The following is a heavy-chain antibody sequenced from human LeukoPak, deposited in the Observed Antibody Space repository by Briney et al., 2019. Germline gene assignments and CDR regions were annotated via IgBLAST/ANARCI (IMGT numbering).Heavy chain of an antibody. CDR3: AGDQWLALQH. CDR1: GFIVSNNY. V-gene: IGHV3-53*01. CDR2: LYIDGNT. Sequence: AGGSLRLSCAASGFIVSNNYMSWVRQAPGKGLEWVSVLYIDGNTYYADSVKGRFTISRDSSKNTLYLQMSSLRAEDTAVYYCAGDQWLALQHWGQGTLVTVSS. D-gene: IGHD6-19*01. J-gene: IGHJ1*01.